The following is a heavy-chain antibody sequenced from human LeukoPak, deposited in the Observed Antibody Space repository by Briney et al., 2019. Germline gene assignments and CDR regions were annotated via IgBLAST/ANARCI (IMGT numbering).Heavy chain of an antibody. D-gene: IGHD3-22*01. V-gene: IGHV5-51*01. Sequence: GEPLKISCQGSGYRFTSYWIGWAPQMPGKGLGWMGIIYPGDSDTRYSPSFQGQVTISADKSISTAYLQWSSLKASDTAMYYCARQSRYYYDSSLGYWGQGTLVTVSS. J-gene: IGHJ4*02. CDR1: GYRFTSYW. CDR2: IYPGDSDT. CDR3: ARQSRYYYDSSLGY.